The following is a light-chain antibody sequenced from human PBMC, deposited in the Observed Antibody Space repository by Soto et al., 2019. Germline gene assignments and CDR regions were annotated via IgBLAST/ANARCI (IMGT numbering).Light chain of an antibody. J-gene: IGKJ5*01. CDR1: QSLESY. CDR3: QEHASI. V-gene: IGKV3-11*01. Sequence: IVLTQSPATLSLSPWQSATLSCRASQSLESYLFLYQQKPGQAPRLLIYDSSARATGIPDRFSGSGSGTDFTLTISSLEPEDFAVYYCQEHASIFGQGTRLEIK. CDR2: DSS.